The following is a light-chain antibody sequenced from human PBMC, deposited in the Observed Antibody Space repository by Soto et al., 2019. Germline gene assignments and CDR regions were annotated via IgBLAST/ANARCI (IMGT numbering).Light chain of an antibody. J-gene: IGKJ5*01. CDR3: QQSYSFPIT. Sequence: DIQMTQSPSSLSASVGDRVTITCRASQSISSYLNWYQQKPGKAPKLLIYAASSLQSGVPSRFSGSGSGTDFTLTISSLRPEDFATYYCQQSYSFPITVGQGTRLEIK. CDR2: AAS. V-gene: IGKV1-39*01. CDR1: QSISSY.